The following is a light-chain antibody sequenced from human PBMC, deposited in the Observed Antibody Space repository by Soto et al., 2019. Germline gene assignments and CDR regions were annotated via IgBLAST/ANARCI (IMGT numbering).Light chain of an antibody. Sequence: QSALTQPASVSGSPGQSITISCTGTSSDVGFYNYVSWYQQQHPGKAPKLMIYEVDNRPSGVSIRFSGSKSGNTASLTISGLLAEDEADYYCCSYAGSSTYVFGTGTKLTVL. V-gene: IGLV2-14*01. J-gene: IGLJ1*01. CDR1: SSDVGFYNY. CDR2: EVD. CDR3: CSYAGSSTYV.